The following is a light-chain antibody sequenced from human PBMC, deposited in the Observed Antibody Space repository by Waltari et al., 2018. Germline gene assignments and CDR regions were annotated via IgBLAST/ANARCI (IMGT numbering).Light chain of an antibody. CDR1: QGISSY. CDR3: QQRNSYPWT. V-gene: IGKV1-9*01. Sequence: DIQLTQAPSSLPASVGARVTSTCRASQGISSYLAWYQQKPGKAPKLLIYKASSLQSGVPSRFSGSGSGTEFTLTISSLQPEDFAVYYCQQRNSYPWTFGQGTKVEIK. CDR2: KAS. J-gene: IGKJ1*01.